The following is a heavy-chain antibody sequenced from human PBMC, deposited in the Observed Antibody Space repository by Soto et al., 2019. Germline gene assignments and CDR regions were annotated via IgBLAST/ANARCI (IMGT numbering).Heavy chain of an antibody. Sequence: QLQLQESGPGLVKPSETLSLTCTVSGGSISSSSYYWGWIRQPPGKGLEWIGSIYYSGSTYYNPSLKSRVTISVDTSKNQFSLKLISVTAADTAVYYCASGCGYGDYVSDYYYYYMDVWGKGTTVTVSS. CDR2: IYYSGST. CDR3: ASGCGYGDYVSDYYYYYMDV. J-gene: IGHJ6*03. V-gene: IGHV4-39*01. CDR1: GGSISSSSYY. D-gene: IGHD4-17*01.